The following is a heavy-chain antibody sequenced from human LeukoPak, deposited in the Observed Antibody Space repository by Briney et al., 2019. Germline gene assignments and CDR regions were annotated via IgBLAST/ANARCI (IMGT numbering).Heavy chain of an antibody. Sequence: GGSLRLSCAASGFTFSSYAMHWVRQAPGKGLEWVAVISYDGSNKYYADSAKGRFTISRDNSKNTLYLQMNSLRAEDTAVYYCARDLHPQWWELPDYWGQGTLVTVSS. CDR1: GFTFSSYA. D-gene: IGHD1-26*01. CDR3: ARDLHPQWWELPDY. V-gene: IGHV3-30-3*01. CDR2: ISYDGSNK. J-gene: IGHJ4*02.